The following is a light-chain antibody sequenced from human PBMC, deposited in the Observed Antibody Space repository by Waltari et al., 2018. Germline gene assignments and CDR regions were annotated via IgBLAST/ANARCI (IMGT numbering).Light chain of an antibody. V-gene: IGKV3-20*01. J-gene: IGKJ4*01. Sequence: EIVLTQSPGTLSLSPGDRATLSCRASQSVSSGYIAWYQQKPGQAPRILIYDASSRATGIPDRFSGSGSGTDFTLTISRLKPEDLAVYYCQQYGRSPGLTFGGGTKVQIK. CDR3: QQYGRSPGLT. CDR2: DAS. CDR1: QSVSSGY.